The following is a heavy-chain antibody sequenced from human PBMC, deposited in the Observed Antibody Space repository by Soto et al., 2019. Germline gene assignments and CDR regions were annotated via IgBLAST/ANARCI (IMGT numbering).Heavy chain of an antibody. CDR1: GYTFTSYG. D-gene: IGHD5-18*01. CDR3: ARDPALRVDTAQIFDY. V-gene: IGHV1-18*04. Sequence: QVQLVQSGAEVKKPGASVRVSCKASGYTFTSYGVSWVRQAPGQGLEWMGWISAYNGNTKYAQKLQGRLTMTTDTSTSTAYMELRSLRSDDTAMYYCARDPALRVDTAQIFDYWGQGTLGTVSS. J-gene: IGHJ4*02. CDR2: ISAYNGNT.